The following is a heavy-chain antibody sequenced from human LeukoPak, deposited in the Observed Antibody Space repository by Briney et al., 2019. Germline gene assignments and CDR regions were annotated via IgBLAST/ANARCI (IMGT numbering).Heavy chain of an antibody. CDR2: IKTKTDGGTT. Sequence: GGSLRLSCAASGFTFSSQAMSWVRQAPGKGLEWVGRIKTKTDGGTTDYAAPVKGRFTISRDDSKNTLYLQMNSLKTEDTAVYYCTTAAAADNFDYWGQGTLVTVSS. CDR1: GFTFSSQA. J-gene: IGHJ4*02. CDR3: TTAAAADNFDY. D-gene: IGHD6-13*01. V-gene: IGHV3-15*01.